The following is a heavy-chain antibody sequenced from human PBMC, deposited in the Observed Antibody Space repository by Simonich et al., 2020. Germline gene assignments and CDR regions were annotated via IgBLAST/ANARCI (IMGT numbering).Heavy chain of an antibody. J-gene: IGHJ5*02. V-gene: IGHV4-34*01. CDR2: INHSVRH. CDR1: GGSFSGYY. Sequence: QVQLQQWGAGLLKPSETLSLTCAVYGGSFSGYYWSWIRKPPGKGLEWIGEINHSVRHNYNPSLKSQVTISVDTSKNQFSLKLSSVAAAEPAVYYCARCGLVNYDILTGYHNWFYPWGQGTLVTVSS. D-gene: IGHD3-9*01. CDR3: ARCGLVNYDILTGYHNWFYP.